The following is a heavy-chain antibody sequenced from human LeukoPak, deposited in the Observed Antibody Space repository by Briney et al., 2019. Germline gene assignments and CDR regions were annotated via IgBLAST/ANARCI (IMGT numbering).Heavy chain of an antibody. J-gene: IGHJ4*02. Sequence: PGGSLRLSCAASGFTFSSYSINWVRQAPGKGLEWVSYISSSTGTIYYADSVKGRFTISRGNAKNSLYLQMNSLRAEDTAVYYCAKALSTVTTSGYFDYWGQGTLVTVSS. CDR3: AKALSTVTTSGYFDY. CDR1: GFTFSSYS. V-gene: IGHV3-48*01. CDR2: ISSSTGTI. D-gene: IGHD4-17*01.